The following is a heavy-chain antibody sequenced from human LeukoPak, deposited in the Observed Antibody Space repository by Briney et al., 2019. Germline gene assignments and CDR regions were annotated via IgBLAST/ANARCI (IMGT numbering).Heavy chain of an antibody. Sequence: SETVSLTCTVSGGSISSYYWSWIRQPAGKGLEWIGRIYTSGSTNYNPSLKSRVTMSVDTSKNQFSLKLSSVTAADTAVYYCARSAMANCYYGMDVWGKGTTVTVSS. CDR3: ARSAMANCYYGMDV. CDR2: IYTSGST. V-gene: IGHV4-4*07. CDR1: GGSISSYY. D-gene: IGHD5-18*01. J-gene: IGHJ6*04.